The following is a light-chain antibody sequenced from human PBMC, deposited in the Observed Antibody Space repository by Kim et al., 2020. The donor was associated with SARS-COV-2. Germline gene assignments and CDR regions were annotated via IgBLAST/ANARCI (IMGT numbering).Light chain of an antibody. CDR1: SSDVGGYNY. V-gene: IGLV2-8*01. CDR2: AVT. CDR3: SSYADSNSWV. J-gene: IGLJ3*02. Sequence: GQSVTMSCTVSSSDVGGYNYVSWYQQQPGKAPKLMIYAVTKRPSGVPDRFSGSKSGNTASLTVSGLQAGDEADYYCSSYADSNSWVFGGGTKVTVL.